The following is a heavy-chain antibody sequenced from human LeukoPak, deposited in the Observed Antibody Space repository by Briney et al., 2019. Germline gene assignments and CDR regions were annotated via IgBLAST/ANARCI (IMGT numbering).Heavy chain of an antibody. J-gene: IGHJ3*02. Sequence: SETLSLTCTVSGGSISSYYWSWIRQPPGKGLEWIGYIYYSGSTNYNPSLKSRVIISVDTPENQFSLRLSSVTAADTAVYYCARLCGGDCYSSAFDIWGQGTMVTVSS. CDR1: GGSISSYY. D-gene: IGHD2-21*01. CDR2: IYYSGST. V-gene: IGHV4-59*08. CDR3: ARLCGGDCYSSAFDI.